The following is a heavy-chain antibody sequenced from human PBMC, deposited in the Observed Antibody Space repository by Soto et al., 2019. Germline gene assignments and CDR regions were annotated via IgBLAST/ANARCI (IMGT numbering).Heavy chain of an antibody. J-gene: IGHJ3*02. D-gene: IGHD2-15*01. Sequence: QVQLVESGGGVVQPGRSLRLSCAASGFTFSSYGMHWVRQAPGKGLEWVAVIWYDGSNKYYADSVKGRFTISRDNSKNTLYLQMNSLRAEDTAVYYCASPRGWHAFDIWGQGTMVTVSS. CDR2: IWYDGSNK. CDR1: GFTFSSYG. V-gene: IGHV3-33*01. CDR3: ASPRGWHAFDI.